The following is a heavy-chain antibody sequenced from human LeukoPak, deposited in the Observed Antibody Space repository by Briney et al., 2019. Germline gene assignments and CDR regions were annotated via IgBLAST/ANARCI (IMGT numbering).Heavy chain of an antibody. J-gene: IGHJ4*02. Sequence: PSETLSLTCTVSGGSISSSSYYWGWIRQPPGKGLEWIGRIYTSGSTNYNPSLKSRVTMSVDTSKNQFSLKLSSVTAADTAVYYCARDQDAPSGFGYWGQGTLVTVSS. V-gene: IGHV4-39*07. D-gene: IGHD6-25*01. CDR3: ARDQDAPSGFGY. CDR1: GGSISSSSYY. CDR2: IYTSGST.